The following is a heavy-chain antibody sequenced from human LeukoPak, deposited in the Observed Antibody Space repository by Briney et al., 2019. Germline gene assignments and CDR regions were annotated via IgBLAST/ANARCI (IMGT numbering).Heavy chain of an antibody. J-gene: IGHJ6*03. CDR2: IYYSGST. Sequence: SETLSLTCTVSGGSISSYYWSWIRQPPGKGLEWIGYIYYSGSTNYNPSLKSRVTISVDTSKNQFSLKLSSVTAADTAVYYCARGGIAAAGPRDYYYYMDVWGKGTTVTVPS. CDR1: GGSISSYY. D-gene: IGHD6-13*01. V-gene: IGHV4-59*08. CDR3: ARGGIAAAGPRDYYYYMDV.